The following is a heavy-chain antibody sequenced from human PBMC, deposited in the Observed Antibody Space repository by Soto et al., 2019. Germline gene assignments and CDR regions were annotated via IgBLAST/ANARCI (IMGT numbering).Heavy chain of an antibody. CDR1: GCSISSSGYS. CDR3: ARHKSHSDWFDP. Sequence: QLQLQESGPGLVKPSETLSLTCTVSGCSISSSGYSWGWIRQPPGKGQEYIGNIYYSGTTYYNPALKSRVTISVDTSKNQFSLKLSSVTAADTAVYYCARHKSHSDWFDPCGQGTLVTVSS. J-gene: IGHJ5*02. V-gene: IGHV4-39*01. CDR2: IYYSGTT.